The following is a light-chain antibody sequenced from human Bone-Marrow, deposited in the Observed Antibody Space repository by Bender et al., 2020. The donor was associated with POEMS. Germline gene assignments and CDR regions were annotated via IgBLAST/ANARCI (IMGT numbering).Light chain of an antibody. CDR3: AVWDDSLNGWV. CDR2: ASR. CDR1: SSNIGAHA. Sequence: QSVLTQPPSASGTPGQRVTISCSGGSSNIGAHAVNWYQHLPGTAPKLLIYASRRRPSEVPDRFSGSRSGPSASLAISGLQSEDEADYYCAVWDDSLNGWVFGGGTKLTVL. V-gene: IGLV1-44*01. J-gene: IGLJ3*02.